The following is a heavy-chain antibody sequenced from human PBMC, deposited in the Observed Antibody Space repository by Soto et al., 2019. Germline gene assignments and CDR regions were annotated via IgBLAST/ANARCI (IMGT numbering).Heavy chain of an antibody. Sequence: EVQLVETGGDLIQPGGSLRLSCAASGFTVSSDSMTWVRQAPGKGLEWISIIYSDNNTDYADSVKGRFSISRDTSKNXXXXXXXXXXXXXTAEYYCARHYSAMGVWGQGTTVTVSS. CDR2: IYSDNNT. CDR3: ARHYSAMGV. V-gene: IGHV3-53*02. J-gene: IGHJ6*02. D-gene: IGHD2-21*01. CDR1: GFTVSSDS.